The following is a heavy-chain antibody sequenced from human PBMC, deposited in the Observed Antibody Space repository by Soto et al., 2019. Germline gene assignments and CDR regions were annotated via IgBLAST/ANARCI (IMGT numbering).Heavy chain of an antibody. CDR3: ARGYDILTGPLDY. J-gene: IGHJ4*02. Sequence: PSETLSLTCTVSGGSITSSSFYWGWIRQPPGKGLEWIGIIYYSGSTYYNPSLKSRVTISVDTSKSQFSLNLNSVTAADTAVYNCARGYDILTGPLDYWGPGTLVTVSS. CDR1: GGSITSSSFY. D-gene: IGHD3-9*01. CDR2: IYYSGST. V-gene: IGHV4-39*01.